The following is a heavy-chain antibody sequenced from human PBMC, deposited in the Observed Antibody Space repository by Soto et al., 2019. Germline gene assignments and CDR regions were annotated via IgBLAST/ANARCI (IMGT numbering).Heavy chain of an antibody. D-gene: IGHD2-2*01. CDR2: VSYDGNTK. V-gene: IGHV3-30*18. CDR1: GLNFSDYA. J-gene: IGHJ3*01. Sequence: GGSLRLSCVVSGLNFSDYAIHWVRRAPGKGLQWVATVSYDGNTKNFAESVKGRFLLSRDKYKNTVYLLMNSLRSEDTALYYCAKDYLGSSNVFDVWGRGTVVTVSS. CDR3: AKDYLGSSNVFDV.